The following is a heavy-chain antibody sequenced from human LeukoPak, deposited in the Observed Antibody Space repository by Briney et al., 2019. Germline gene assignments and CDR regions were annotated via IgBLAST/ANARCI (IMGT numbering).Heavy chain of an antibody. J-gene: IGHJ4*02. CDR1: GGSISSIDCH. Sequence: TETLSLTCTVSGGSISSIDCHWVWIRQPPGKGLEWIGSISYSGSTHCNPSLRSRVTMSVDTSKNQFSLKLSSVTAADTAVFYCARHEDSDDWYLDCWGQGRLVTVSS. CDR2: ISYSGST. V-gene: IGHV4-39*01. CDR3: ARHEDSDDWYLDC. D-gene: IGHD6-19*01.